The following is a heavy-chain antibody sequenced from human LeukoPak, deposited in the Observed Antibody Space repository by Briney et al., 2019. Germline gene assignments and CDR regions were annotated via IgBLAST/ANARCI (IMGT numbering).Heavy chain of an antibody. CDR2: IEKDGSDK. CDR3: ARLSGFTETSHFDS. D-gene: IGHD6-25*01. J-gene: IGHJ4*02. Sequence: PGGSLRLSCTASEFTFSNFWMTWVRQAPGKGLGWVASIEKDGSDKYYVDSVTGRFTISRDNAKTSLYLQMNSLGADDTAVYYCARLSGFTETSHFDSWGQGALVTVSS. CDR1: EFTFSNFW. V-gene: IGHV3-7*01.